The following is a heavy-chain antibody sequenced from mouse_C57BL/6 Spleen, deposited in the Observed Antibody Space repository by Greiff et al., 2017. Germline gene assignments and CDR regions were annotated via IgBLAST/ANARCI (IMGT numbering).Heavy chain of an antibody. J-gene: IGHJ4*01. CDR3: ARFYYDYDEGYYGAMDY. D-gene: IGHD2-4*01. V-gene: IGHV1-55*01. CDR1: GYTFTRYW. Sequence: QVQLQQPGAELVKPGASVKMSCKASGYTFTRYWITWVKQRPGQGLEWIGDIYPGSGSTNYNEKFKSTATLTVDTSSSTAYMQLSSLTSEDSAVYYCARFYYDYDEGYYGAMDYWGQGTSVTVSS. CDR2: IYPGSGST.